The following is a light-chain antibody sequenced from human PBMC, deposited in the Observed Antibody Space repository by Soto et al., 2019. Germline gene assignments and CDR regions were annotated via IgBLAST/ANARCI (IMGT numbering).Light chain of an antibody. CDR1: QDISNY. V-gene: IGKV1-33*01. CDR2: DAS. J-gene: IGKJ4*01. Sequence: DIQMTQSPSSLSASVGDRVTITCQASQDISNYLNWYQQKQGKXHKXXIYDASNLETGVPSRFSGSGSGTDFTFTISSLKPEDIETYYCQQYDNLPLTFGGGTKVDIK. CDR3: QQYDNLPLT.